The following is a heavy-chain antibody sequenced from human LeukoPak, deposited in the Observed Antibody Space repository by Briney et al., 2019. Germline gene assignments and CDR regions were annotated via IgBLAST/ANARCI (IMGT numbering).Heavy chain of an antibody. D-gene: IGHD6-13*01. CDR1: GYTFTSYY. CDR2: FNPSGDSA. V-gene: IGHV1-46*01. J-gene: IGHJ3*02. Sequence: ASVKVSCKASGYTFTSYYMHWVRQAPGQGLEWMGIFNPSGDSASYAQNFQGRVTMTRDTSTSTAYMELSRLGSDDTAVYYCASEYSSSWMFDIWGQGTMVTVSS. CDR3: ASEYSSSWMFDI.